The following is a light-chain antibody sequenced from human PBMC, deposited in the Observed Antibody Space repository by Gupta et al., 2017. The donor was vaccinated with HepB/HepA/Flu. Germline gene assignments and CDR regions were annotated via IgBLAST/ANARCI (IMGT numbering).Light chain of an antibody. CDR2: GAS. Sequence: EIVLTQSPGTLSLSPGERATLSCRASQSVSSSSLAWYQQKPGQAPRLLIYGASSRATGIPDRFSGSGSGTDFTLTISRLEPEDFAVYYCQHYGSSPFTFGPGTKVDIK. V-gene: IGKV3-20*01. CDR1: QSVSSSS. CDR3: QHYGSSPFT. J-gene: IGKJ3*01.